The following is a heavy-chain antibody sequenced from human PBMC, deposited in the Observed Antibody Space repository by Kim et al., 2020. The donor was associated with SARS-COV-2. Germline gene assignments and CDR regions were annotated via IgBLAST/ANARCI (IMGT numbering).Heavy chain of an antibody. D-gene: IGHD6-13*01. J-gene: IGHJ6*02. Sequence: SETLSLTCAVSGGSISSSNWWSWVRQPPGKGLEWIGEIYHSGSTNYNPSLKSRVTISVDKSKNQFSLKLSSVTAADTAVYYCARDRRSAGYGMDVWGQGTTVTVSS. CDR1: GGSISSSNW. V-gene: IGHV4-4*02. CDR2: IYHSGST. CDR3: ARDRRSAGYGMDV.